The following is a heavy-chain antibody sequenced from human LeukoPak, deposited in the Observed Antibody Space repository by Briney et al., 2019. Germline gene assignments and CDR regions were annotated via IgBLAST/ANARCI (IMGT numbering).Heavy chain of an antibody. CDR1: GGTFSSYA. CDR3: ARRVGATNGYYYYYMDV. CDR2: INPNSGGT. V-gene: IGHV1-2*02. Sequence: ASVKVSCKASGGTFSSYAISWVRQAPGQGLEWMGWINPNSGGTNYAQKFQGRVTMTRDTSISTAYMELSRLRSDDTAVYYCARRVGATNGYYYYYMDVWGKGTTVTVSS. J-gene: IGHJ6*03. D-gene: IGHD1-26*01.